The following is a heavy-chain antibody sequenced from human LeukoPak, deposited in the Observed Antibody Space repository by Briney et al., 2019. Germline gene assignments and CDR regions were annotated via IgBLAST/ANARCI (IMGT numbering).Heavy chain of an antibody. J-gene: IGHJ4*02. Sequence: GRSLRLSCAASGFTFSSYGMHWVRQAPGKGLEWVAVIWYDGSNKYYADSVKGRFTISRDNSKNTLYLQMNSLRAEDTAVYYCAKDGGYYYDSSDHWGQGTLVTVSS. CDR2: IWYDGSNK. V-gene: IGHV3-33*06. D-gene: IGHD3-22*01. CDR1: GFTFSSYG. CDR3: AKDGGYYYDSSDH.